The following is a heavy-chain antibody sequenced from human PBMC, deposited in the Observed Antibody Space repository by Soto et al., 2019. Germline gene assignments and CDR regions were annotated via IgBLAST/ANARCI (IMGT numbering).Heavy chain of an antibody. Sequence: QVQLQQWGAGLLKPSETLSLTCAVSGESFSDYFWSWIRQPPGKGLEWIGEIDQTGRTNYNPSLKSRIIMSVDTSKNQFSLKLSSVTAADTAMYYCARGVGSGRDYGLDVWGQGTTVTVS. D-gene: IGHD3-10*01. CDR1: GESFSDYF. V-gene: IGHV4-34*01. CDR2: IDQTGRT. CDR3: ARGVGSGRDYGLDV. J-gene: IGHJ6*02.